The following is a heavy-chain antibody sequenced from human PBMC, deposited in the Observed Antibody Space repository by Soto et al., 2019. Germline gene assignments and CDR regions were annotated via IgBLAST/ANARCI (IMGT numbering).Heavy chain of an antibody. CDR1: GFSLSSYW. V-gene: IGHV3-74*03. CDR3: AKAHRAVSTSGPWCNYYTMDV. D-gene: IGHD3-3*01. CDR2: INTDASTT. Sequence: DVQLVESGGGLVQPGGSLRLSCAASGFSLSSYWMHWVRQAPGKGLEWVSRINTDASTTTYADSAKGRFTISRDNAQNTLYLQMNSLRAEDTAVYYCAKAHRAVSTSGPWCNYYTMDVWGQGTTVTVSS. J-gene: IGHJ6*02.